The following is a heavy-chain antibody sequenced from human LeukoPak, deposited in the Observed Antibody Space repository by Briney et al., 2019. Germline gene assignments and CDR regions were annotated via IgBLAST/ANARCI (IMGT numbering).Heavy chain of an antibody. Sequence: PSETLSLTCTVSGGSLGSYYWSWIRQPPGKGLEWIGYIYDSGSTNYNPSLKSRVTISVDTSKNQFSLKLSSVTAADTAVYYCACLTTADAFDIWGQGTMVTVS. CDR2: IYDSGST. D-gene: IGHD3-22*01. CDR1: GGSLGSYY. J-gene: IGHJ3*02. V-gene: IGHV4-59*01. CDR3: ACLTTADAFDI.